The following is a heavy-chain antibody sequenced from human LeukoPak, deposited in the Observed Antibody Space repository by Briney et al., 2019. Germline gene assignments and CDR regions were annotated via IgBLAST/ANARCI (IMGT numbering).Heavy chain of an antibody. CDR2: MNPNSGNT. D-gene: IGHD3-10*01. CDR1: GYTFTGYY. V-gene: IGHV1-8*02. CDR3: ARRDYYGSGSYPYYYHYYMDV. Sequence: ASVKVSCKASGYTFTGYYMHWVRQATGQGLEWMGWMNPNSGNTVYAQKFQGRVTMTRNTSISTAYMELSSLRSEDTAVYYCARRDYYGSGSYPYYYHYYMDVWGKGTTVTISS. J-gene: IGHJ6*03.